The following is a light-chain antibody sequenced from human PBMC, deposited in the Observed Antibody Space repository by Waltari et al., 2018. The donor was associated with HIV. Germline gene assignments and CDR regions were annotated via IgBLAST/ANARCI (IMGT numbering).Light chain of an antibody. CDR3: ASFTSNYTLI. Sequence: QSTLTPPASVSGSPGPSITISCTGSTSDFGLYNFISWYQQHPGGVPKVIIYEVFSRPSGISSRFSGSRSANTASLTISWLQPEDEADYYCASFTSNYTLIFGGGTKVTVL. CDR1: TSDFGLYNF. V-gene: IGLV2-14*01. J-gene: IGLJ2*01. CDR2: EVF.